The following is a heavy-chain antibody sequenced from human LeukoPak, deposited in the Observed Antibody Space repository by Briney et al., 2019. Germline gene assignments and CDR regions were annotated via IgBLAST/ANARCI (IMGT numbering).Heavy chain of an antibody. J-gene: IGHJ1*01. CDR2: INSDGRTT. V-gene: IGHV3-74*01. CDR3: AKAAAGTYEH. Sequence: GGGLRLSCAASGFTFSTYWMHWVRHAPGEGLVWVSRINSDGRTTSYADSVKGRFTISRDNARNTLYLQMNSLRAEDTAVYYCAKAAAGTYEHWGQGTLVTVSS. CDR1: GFTFSTYW. D-gene: IGHD6-13*01.